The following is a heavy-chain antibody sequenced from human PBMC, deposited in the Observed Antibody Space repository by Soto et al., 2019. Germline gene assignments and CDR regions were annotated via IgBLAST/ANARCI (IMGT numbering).Heavy chain of an antibody. CDR1: GYTFTSYA. V-gene: IGHV1-3*05. Sequence: QVQLVQSGAEEKKPGASVKVSCKASGYTFTSYAMHWVRQAPGQRLEWMGWINAGNGNTKYSQKFQGRVTITRDTSASTAYMELSSLRFEDTAVYYCASSVNYYYYYGMDVWGQGTTVTVSS. CDR3: ASSVNYYYYYGMDV. CDR2: INAGNGNT. J-gene: IGHJ6*02.